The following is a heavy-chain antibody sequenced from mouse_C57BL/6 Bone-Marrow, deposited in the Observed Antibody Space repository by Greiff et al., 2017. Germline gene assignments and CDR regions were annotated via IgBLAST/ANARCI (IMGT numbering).Heavy chain of an antibody. J-gene: IGHJ4*01. CDR2: IYPGSGST. Sequence: QVQLQQPGAELVKPGASVKMSCKASGYTFTSYWITWVKQRPGQGLEWIGDIYPGSGSTNDNEKFKSKATLTVDTSSSTAYMQLSSLTSEDSAVYYCCRSTDYYGSSFPYYYAMDYWGQGTSVTVSS. V-gene: IGHV1-55*01. CDR1: GYTFTSYW. CDR3: CRSTDYYGSSFPYYYAMDY. D-gene: IGHD1-1*01.